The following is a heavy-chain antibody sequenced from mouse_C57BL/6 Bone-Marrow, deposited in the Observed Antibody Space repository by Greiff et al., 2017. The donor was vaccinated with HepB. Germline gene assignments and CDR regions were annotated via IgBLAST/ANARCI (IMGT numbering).Heavy chain of an antibody. Sequence: EVQRVESEGGLVQPGSSMKLSCTASGFTFSDYYMAWVRQVPEKGLEWVANINYDGSSTYYLDSLKSRFIISRDNAKNILYLQMSSLKSEDTATYYCARDNGEGYAMDYWGQGTSVTVSS. V-gene: IGHV5-16*01. J-gene: IGHJ4*01. CDR1: GFTFSDYY. CDR2: INYDGSST. CDR3: ARDNGEGYAMDY.